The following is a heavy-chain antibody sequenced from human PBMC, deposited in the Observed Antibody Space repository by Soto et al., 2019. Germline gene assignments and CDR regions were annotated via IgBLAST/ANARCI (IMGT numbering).Heavy chain of an antibody. V-gene: IGHV4-30-2*01. Sequence: SETLSLTCAVSGGSISSGSYSWSWIRQPPGKGLEWIGYIYHSGSTYYNPSLKSRVAISVDGSKNQFSLKLSSVTAADTAVSSCARAKSPLHAFDIWGQGTMVTV. CDR2: IYHSGST. J-gene: IGHJ3*02. CDR1: GGSISSGSYS. CDR3: ARAKSPLHAFDI.